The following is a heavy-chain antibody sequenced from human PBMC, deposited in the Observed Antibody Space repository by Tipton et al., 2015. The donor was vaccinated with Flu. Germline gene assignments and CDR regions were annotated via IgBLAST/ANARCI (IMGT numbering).Heavy chain of an antibody. Sequence: QMQLVQSGAEVKKPGASVKVSCKASGYTFTSYYMHWVRQAPGQGLEWMGIINPSGGSTSYAQKFQGRVTMTRDTSTSTVYLELSSLRSEDTAMYYCARDVNRWLQFFDYWGQGTLVTVSS. D-gene: IGHD5-24*01. CDR1: GYTFTSYY. CDR2: INPSGGST. CDR3: ARDVNRWLQFFDY. J-gene: IGHJ4*02. V-gene: IGHV1-46*01.